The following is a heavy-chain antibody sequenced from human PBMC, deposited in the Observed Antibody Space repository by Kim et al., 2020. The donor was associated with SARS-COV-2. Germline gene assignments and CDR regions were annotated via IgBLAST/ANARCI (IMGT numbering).Heavy chain of an antibody. CDR1: GYSFTSYW. Sequence: GESLKISCKGSGYSFTSYWIGWVRQMPGKGLEWMGIIYPGDSDTRYSPSFQGQVTISADKSISTAYLQWSSLKASDTAMYYCARQTATLKYYYYYYGMDVWGQGTTVTVSS. J-gene: IGHJ6*02. V-gene: IGHV5-51*01. CDR3: ARQTATLKYYYYYYGMDV. D-gene: IGHD5-12*01. CDR2: IYPGDSDT.